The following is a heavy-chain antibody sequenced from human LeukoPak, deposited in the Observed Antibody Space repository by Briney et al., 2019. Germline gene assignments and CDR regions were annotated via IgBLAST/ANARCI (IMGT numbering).Heavy chain of an antibody. D-gene: IGHD5-18*01. V-gene: IGHV1-69*04. CDR1: GGTFSSYA. CDR3: ARGGGYSYVVDY. J-gene: IGHJ4*02. Sequence: ASVKVSCKASGGTFSSYAISWVRQAPGQGLEWMGRIIPTLGIANYAQKFQGRVTITADKSTSTAYMELSSLRSEDTAVYYCARGGGYSYVVDYWGQGTLVTVSS. CDR2: IIPTLGIA.